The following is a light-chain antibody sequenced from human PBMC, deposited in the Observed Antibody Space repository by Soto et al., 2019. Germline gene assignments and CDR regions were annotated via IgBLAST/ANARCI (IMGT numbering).Light chain of an antibody. V-gene: IGKV3D-15*02. J-gene: IGKJ5*01. CDR3: QQYGSSPIT. Sequence: EIVMTQSPATLSVSPGERATLSCRASQSVSSNLAWYQQKPGQAPRLLIYDASNRATGIPARFSGSGSGTDLTLTISSLEPEDFAVYYCQQYGSSPITFGQGTRLEIK. CDR1: QSVSSN. CDR2: DAS.